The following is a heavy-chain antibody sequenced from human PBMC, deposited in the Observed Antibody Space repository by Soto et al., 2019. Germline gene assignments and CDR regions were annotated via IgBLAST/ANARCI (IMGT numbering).Heavy chain of an antibody. V-gene: IGHV4-34*01. D-gene: IGHD3-3*01. CDR2: INHSGST. CDR3: ARDSDFWRTDYFDY. Sequence: SETLSLTCAVYGGSFSGYYWSWIRQPPGKGLEWIGEINHSGSTNYNPSLKSRVTISVDTSKNQFSLKLSSVTAADTAVYYCARDSDFWRTDYFDYWGQGTLVTVSS. CDR1: GGSFSGYY. J-gene: IGHJ4*02.